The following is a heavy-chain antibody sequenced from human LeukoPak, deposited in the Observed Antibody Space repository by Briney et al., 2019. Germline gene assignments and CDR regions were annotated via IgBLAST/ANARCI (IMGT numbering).Heavy chain of an antibody. CDR3: ATYRQVLLPFES. CDR1: GFTFSHYG. D-gene: IGHD2-8*02. J-gene: IGHJ4*02. Sequence: PGWSLRLSCAASGFTFSHYGMSWVRQAPGKGLEWVSAISGSGYSTYYADSVKGRFTISRDNSKSTLSLQMSSLRAEDTAIYYCATYRQVLLPFESWGQGTLVTVSS. CDR2: ISGSGYST. V-gene: IGHV3-23*01.